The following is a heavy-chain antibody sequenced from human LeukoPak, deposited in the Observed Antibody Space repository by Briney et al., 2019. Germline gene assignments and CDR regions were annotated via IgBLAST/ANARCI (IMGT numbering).Heavy chain of an antibody. V-gene: IGHV1-8*02. D-gene: IGHD3-3*01. CDR1: GYTFTSYY. CDR2: MNPNSGNT. J-gene: IGHJ4*02. Sequence: ASVKVSCKASGYTFTSYYMHWVRQAPGQGLEWMGWMNPNSGNTGYAQKFQGRVTMTRNTSISTAYMELSSLRSEDTAVYYCAKNKYDFWSGYYTGGMEGDWGQGTLVTVSS. CDR3: AKNKYDFWSGYYTGGMEGD.